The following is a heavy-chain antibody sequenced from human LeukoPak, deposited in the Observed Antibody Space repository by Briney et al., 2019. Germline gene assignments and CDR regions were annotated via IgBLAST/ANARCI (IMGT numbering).Heavy chain of an antibody. CDR1: GFTFSSYS. Sequence: TGGSLRLSCAASGFTFSSYSMNWVRQAPGKGLEWVSSISSSSSYIYYADSVKGRFTISRDNAKNSLYLQMNSLRAEDTAVYYCARDPRALQNNSGYGYGAQEPLATVSS. V-gene: IGHV3-21*01. CDR2: ISSSSSYI. D-gene: IGHD5-12*01. CDR3: ARDPRALQNNSGYGY. J-gene: IGHJ4*02.